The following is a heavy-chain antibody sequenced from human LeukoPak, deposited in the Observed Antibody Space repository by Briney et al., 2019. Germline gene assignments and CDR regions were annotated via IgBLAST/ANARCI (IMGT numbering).Heavy chain of an antibody. CDR1: GFAFSSFA. V-gene: IGHV3-23*01. Sequence: GGSLRLSCAASGFAFSSFAMGWVRQSPGRGLEWLSTINGGGNTTFYADSVKGRFTISRDNSKNTLYLHMDSLRPDDTAIYYCTKELHVAVAVADYYYFYMDVWGRGTAVSVSS. D-gene: IGHD6-19*01. J-gene: IGHJ6*03. CDR3: TKELHVAVAVADYYYFYMDV. CDR2: INGGGNTT.